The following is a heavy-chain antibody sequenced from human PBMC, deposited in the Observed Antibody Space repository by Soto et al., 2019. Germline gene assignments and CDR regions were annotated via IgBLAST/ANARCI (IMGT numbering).Heavy chain of an antibody. Sequence: EVQLVESGGGLVQPGGSLRLSCEVSGFTFSIHAINWVRQAPGKGLEWVAYIHGTRSIIYYADSVKGRFTISRDNAKNSMFLQMDSLRDADAAVYSGARDARNADYDYWGQGTLVTVSS. J-gene: IGHJ4*02. V-gene: IGHV3-48*02. CDR3: ARDARNADYDY. CDR2: IHGTRSII. CDR1: GFTFSIHA. D-gene: IGHD3-16*01.